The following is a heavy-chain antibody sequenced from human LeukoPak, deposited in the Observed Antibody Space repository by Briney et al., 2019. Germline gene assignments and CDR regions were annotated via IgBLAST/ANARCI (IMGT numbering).Heavy chain of an antibody. CDR2: IYESGST. CDR3: ARPGSGWSFDY. J-gene: IGHJ4*02. CDR1: PSIISYY. D-gene: IGHD6-19*01. V-gene: IGHV4-59*01. Sequence: PTETLSLTCTVPPSIISYYWSWIRQPPGKGLEWMGYIYESGSTNYNPYPKSRVTMSIDTSKTQFSLNLSSVTAAETAVYYCARPGSGWSFDYWGQGTLVTVSS.